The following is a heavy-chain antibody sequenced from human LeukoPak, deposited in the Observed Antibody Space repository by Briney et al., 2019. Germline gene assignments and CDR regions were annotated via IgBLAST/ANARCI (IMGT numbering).Heavy chain of an antibody. CDR3: ARANQNYFGY. CDR1: GYTFTDYY. Sequence: ASVKVSCKTSGYTFTDYYMHWVRQAPGQGLEWMGWIIPNNGGTNYAQKFQGRVTMTRDTSISTAFMDLSRLRSDDTAIYYCARANQNYFGYWGQGTLVTVSS. J-gene: IGHJ4*02. V-gene: IGHV1-2*02. CDR2: IIPNNGGT.